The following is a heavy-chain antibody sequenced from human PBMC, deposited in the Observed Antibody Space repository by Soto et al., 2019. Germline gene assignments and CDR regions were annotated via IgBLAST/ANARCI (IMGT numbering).Heavy chain of an antibody. CDR3: TTGGYCSGGSCYDYYYYGMDG. Sequence: PGGSLRLSCAASGFTFSNSWMNWVRQAPGKGLEWVGRIKSKTDGGTTDYAAPVKGRFTISRDDSKNTLYLQMNSLKTEDTAVYYCTTGGYCSGGSCYDYYYYGMDGWGQGTTVTVSS. V-gene: IGHV3-15*07. D-gene: IGHD2-15*01. CDR1: GFTFSNSW. J-gene: IGHJ6*02. CDR2: IKSKTDGGTT.